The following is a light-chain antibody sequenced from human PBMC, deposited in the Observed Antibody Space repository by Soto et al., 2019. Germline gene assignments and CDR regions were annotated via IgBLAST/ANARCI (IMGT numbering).Light chain of an antibody. CDR1: QDINRW. CDR3: QQFSLSWA. V-gene: IGKV1-5*01. J-gene: IGKJ1*01. Sequence: DIQMTQSPSTLSASVGDRVTITCRASQDINRWLAWYQQKPGKAPKILIYNADTLESGVPSRFSGSGYGTEFILTISSLQPDDFATYYCQQFSLSWAFGQGTKV. CDR2: NAD.